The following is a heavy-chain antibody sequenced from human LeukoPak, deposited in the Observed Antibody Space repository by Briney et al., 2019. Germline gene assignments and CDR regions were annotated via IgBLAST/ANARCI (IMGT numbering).Heavy chain of an antibody. CDR2: ISAYNGNT. CDR3: ARGYAVTVHYYYYGMDV. V-gene: IGHV1-18*01. CDR1: GYTFTSYG. Sequence: ASVKVSCKASGYTFTSYGISWVRRAPGQGLEWMGWISAYNGNTNYAQKLQGRVTMTTDTSTSTAYMELRSLRSDDTAVYYCARGYAVTVHYYYYGMDVWGQGTTVTVSS. D-gene: IGHD2-21*02. J-gene: IGHJ6*02.